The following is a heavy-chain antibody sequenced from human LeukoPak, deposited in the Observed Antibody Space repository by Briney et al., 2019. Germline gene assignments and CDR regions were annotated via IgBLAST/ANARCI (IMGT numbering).Heavy chain of an antibody. Sequence: ASAKVSCKASGYTFTGYYMHWVRQAPGQGLEWMGWINPNSGGTNYAQKFQGRVTMTRDTSISTAYMELSRLRSDDTAVYYCARGSDYGGNSGNWFDPWGQGTLVTVSS. V-gene: IGHV1-2*02. CDR1: GYTFTGYY. J-gene: IGHJ5*02. D-gene: IGHD4-23*01. CDR2: INPNSGGT. CDR3: ARGSDYGGNSGNWFDP.